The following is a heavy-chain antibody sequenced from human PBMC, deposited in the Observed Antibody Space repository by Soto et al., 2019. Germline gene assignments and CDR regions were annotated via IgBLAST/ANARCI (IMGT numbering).Heavy chain of an antibody. CDR2: ISSSSSYI. CDR1: GFTFSTYT. D-gene: IGHD4-4*01. V-gene: IGHV3-21*01. J-gene: IGHJ4*02. Sequence: PGGSLRLSCATSGFTFSTYTMNWVRQAPGKGLEWVSSISSSSSYIYNADSVKGRFTVSRDNAKNSLYLQMNSLRAEDTAVYYRARGGLTTVTHFDYWGRGTLVTVSS. CDR3: ARGGLTTVTHFDY.